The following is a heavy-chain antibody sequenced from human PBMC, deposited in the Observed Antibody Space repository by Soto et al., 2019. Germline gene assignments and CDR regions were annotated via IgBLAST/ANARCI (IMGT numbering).Heavy chain of an antibody. D-gene: IGHD3-22*01. Sequence: PGGSLRLSCAASGFTFSDYYMSWIRQAPGKGLEWVSYISSSGSTIYYADSVKGRFTISRDNAKNSLYLQMNSLRAEDTAVYYCARDRPYYYDSSGLFDYWGQGTLVTVSS. CDR3: ARDRPYYYDSSGLFDY. V-gene: IGHV3-11*04. CDR1: GFTFSDYY. CDR2: ISSSGSTI. J-gene: IGHJ4*02.